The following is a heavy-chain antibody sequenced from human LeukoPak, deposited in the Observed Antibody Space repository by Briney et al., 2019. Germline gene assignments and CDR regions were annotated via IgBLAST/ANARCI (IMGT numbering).Heavy chain of an antibody. J-gene: IGHJ4*02. D-gene: IGHD5-24*01. CDR2: IWYDGSNK. CDR3: AKDEMRMTLDY. Sequence: GGSLRLSCAASGFTFSSYGMHWVRQAPGKGLEWVAVIWYDGSNKYYADSVKGRFTISRDNSKNTLYLQMNSLRAEDTAGDYCAKDEMRMTLDYWGQGTLVTVSS. V-gene: IGHV3-33*06. CDR1: GFTFSSYG.